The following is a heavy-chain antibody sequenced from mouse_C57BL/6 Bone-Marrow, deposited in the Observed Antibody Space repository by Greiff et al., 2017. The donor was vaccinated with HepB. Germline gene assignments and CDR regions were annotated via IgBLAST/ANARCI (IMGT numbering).Heavy chain of an antibody. CDR1: GFNIKDDY. J-gene: IGHJ3*01. CDR2: IDPENGDT. CDR3: TTYGSSYWFAY. Sequence: EVQRVESGAELVRPGASVKLSCTASGFNIKDDYMHWVKQRPEQGLEWIGWIDPENGDTEYASKFQGKATITADTSSNTAYLQLSSLTSEDTAVYYCTTYGSSYWFAYWGQGTLVTVSA. D-gene: IGHD1-1*01. V-gene: IGHV14-4*01.